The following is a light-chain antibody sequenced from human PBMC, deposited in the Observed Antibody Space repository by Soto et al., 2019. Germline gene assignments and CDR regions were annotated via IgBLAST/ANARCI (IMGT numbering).Light chain of an antibody. J-gene: IGKJ1*01. CDR2: AAS. CDR1: QTIIGY. V-gene: IGKV1-39*01. CDR3: QQSYTTPRM. Sequence: DIQMTQSPSSLSASIGDSVTITCRASQTIIGYLNWYQQKPGKAPRLLINAASNLQSGVPSRFRGSGSETDFTLTITSLQPQDFATYYCQQSYTTPRMFGQGTKVEIQ.